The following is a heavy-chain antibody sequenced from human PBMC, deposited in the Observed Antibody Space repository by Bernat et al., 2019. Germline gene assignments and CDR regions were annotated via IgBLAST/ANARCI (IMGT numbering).Heavy chain of an antibody. D-gene: IGHD3-3*01. CDR3: TRVHYDFWSGYYWFHP. Sequence: EVQLVESGGGLVQPGRSLRLSCTASGFTFGDYAMSWVRQAPGKGLEWVGFIRSKAYGGTTEYAASVKGRFTISRDDSKSIAYLQMNSLKTEDTAVYYCTRVHYDFWSGYYWFHPWGQGTLVTVSS. CDR2: IRSKAYGGTT. J-gene: IGHJ5*02. V-gene: IGHV3-49*04. CDR1: GFTFGDYA.